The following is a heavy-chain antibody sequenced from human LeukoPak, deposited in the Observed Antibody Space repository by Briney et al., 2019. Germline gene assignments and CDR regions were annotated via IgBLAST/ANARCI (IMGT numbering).Heavy chain of an antibody. Sequence: PSETLSLTCSVSGAYVSSYYWTWIRQPAGKGLEWIGRIYPSGTTHYNPSLKSRVTMSVDTSKNQFSLKLTSVTAADTAVYYCADDFGDWGQGTLVTVSS. CDR2: IYPSGTT. V-gene: IGHV4-4*07. CDR3: ADDFGD. CDR1: GAYVSSYY. D-gene: IGHD4-17*01. J-gene: IGHJ4*02.